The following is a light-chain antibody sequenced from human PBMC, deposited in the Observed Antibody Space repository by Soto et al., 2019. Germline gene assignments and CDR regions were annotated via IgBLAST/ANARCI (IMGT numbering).Light chain of an antibody. CDR3: QQRTNWPPYT. V-gene: IGKV3-11*01. CDR1: QSVSNY. CDR2: DAS. Sequence: EIVLTQSPATLSLSPGERATLSCRASQSVSNYLAWYQQKPGQAPRLLIYDASNRATGITARFSGSGSGTDFTLTIRSLEPEDFAVYYCQQRTNWPPYTFGQGTKLEIK. J-gene: IGKJ2*01.